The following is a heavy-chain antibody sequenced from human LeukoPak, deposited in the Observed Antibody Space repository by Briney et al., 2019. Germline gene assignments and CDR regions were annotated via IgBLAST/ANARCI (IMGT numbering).Heavy chain of an antibody. J-gene: IGHJ4*02. Sequence: PSETLSLTCAVSGVTIISRNSYWSCIRQPPGRGLVWIGRSCGSGPISVGGGPNSITALRGTVTMSVDTSKNQFSLSLSSVTAADTAVYFCARETVGSGSGWYQDYWGQGTLVTVSS. D-gene: IGHD6-19*01. CDR3: ARETVGSGSGWYQDY. CDR1: GVTIISRNSY. CDR2: SCGSGPISVGGGP. V-gene: IGHV4-61*02.